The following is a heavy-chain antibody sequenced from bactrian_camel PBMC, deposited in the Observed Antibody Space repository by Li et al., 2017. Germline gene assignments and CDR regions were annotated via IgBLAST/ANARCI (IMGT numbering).Heavy chain of an antibody. CDR3: SLYWGF. Sequence: HVQLVESGGDLVQPGESLRLSCESSSFTFTNYHMSWLRQAPGKGLEWVSSIYTGDGTTNYLDSVKGRFTISGDNAKNMLYLQMNSLKSEDTALYYCSLYWGFWGQGTQVTVS. CDR1: SFTFTNYH. D-gene: IGHD2*01. J-gene: IGHJ4*01. CDR2: IYTGDGTT. V-gene: IGHV3S20*01.